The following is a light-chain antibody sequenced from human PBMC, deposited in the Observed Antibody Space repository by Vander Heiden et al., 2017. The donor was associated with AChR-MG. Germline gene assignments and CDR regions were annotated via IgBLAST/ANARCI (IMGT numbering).Light chain of an antibody. J-gene: IGKJ4*01. V-gene: IGKV1-12*01. CDR1: QGIERW. CDR2: AAS. CDR3: QHAKSFPVT. Sequence: DIQMTQSPSSVSASVGDRVTITCRASQGIERWLAWYQQKPGKAPNLLIYAASSLQTGVPSRFSRSGSGTDFILTISSLQPEDFATYYCQHAKSFPVTFGGGTKVEIK.